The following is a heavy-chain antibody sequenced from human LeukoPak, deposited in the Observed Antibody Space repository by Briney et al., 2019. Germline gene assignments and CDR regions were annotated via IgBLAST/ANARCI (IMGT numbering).Heavy chain of an antibody. CDR1: GGSISSYY. CDR2: IYYSGST. V-gene: IGHV4-59*01. J-gene: IGHJ4*02. Sequence: SETLSLTCTVSGGSISSYYWSWIRQPPGKGLEWIGYIYYSGSTNYNPSLKSRVTISVDTSKNQFSLKLSSVTAADTAVYYCARDYWDTAMVTTCYFDYWGQGTLVTVSS. D-gene: IGHD5-18*01. CDR3: ARDYWDTAMVTTCYFDY.